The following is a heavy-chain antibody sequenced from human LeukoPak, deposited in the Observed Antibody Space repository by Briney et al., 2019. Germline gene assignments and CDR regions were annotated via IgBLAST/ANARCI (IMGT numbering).Heavy chain of an antibody. J-gene: IGHJ4*02. CDR2: IYYSGST. D-gene: IGHD3-22*01. V-gene: IGHV4-39*01. Sequence: SETLSLTCTVSGGSISSSSYYWGWTRQPPGKGLEWIGSIYYSGSTYYNSSLKSRITISVDTSKNQFSLKLTSVTAADTAVYYCASDRSGLSFCFWGQGTLVTVSS. CDR3: ASDRSGLSFCF. CDR1: GGSISSSSYY.